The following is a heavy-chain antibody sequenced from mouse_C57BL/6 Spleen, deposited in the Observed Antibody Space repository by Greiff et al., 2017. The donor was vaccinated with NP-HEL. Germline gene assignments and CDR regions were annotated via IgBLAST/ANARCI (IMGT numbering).Heavy chain of an antibody. J-gene: IGHJ3*01. CDR2: ISSGSSTI. Sequence: EVKLMESGGGLVKPGGSLKLSCAASGFTFSDYGMHWVRQAPEKGLEWVAYISSGSSTIYYADTVKGRFTISRDNAKNTLFLQMTSLRSEDTAMYYCARAYGSSSFAYWGQGTLVTVSA. V-gene: IGHV5-17*01. CDR1: GFTFSDYG. D-gene: IGHD1-1*01. CDR3: ARAYGSSSFAY.